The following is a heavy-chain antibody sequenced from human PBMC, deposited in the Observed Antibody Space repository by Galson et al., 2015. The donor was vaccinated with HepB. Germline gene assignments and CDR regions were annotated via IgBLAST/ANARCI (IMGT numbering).Heavy chain of an antibody. V-gene: IGHV3-74*01. D-gene: IGHD6-13*01. CDR3: TRGKLVDY. CDR1: GFTFSSYW. CDR2: INTDGSST. J-gene: IGHJ4*02. Sequence: SLRLSCAASGFTFSSYWMHWVRRAPGEGLVWVSRINTDGSSTIYADSVKGRFTISRDNAKNTLYLQMNSLRAEDTAVYFCTRGKLVDYWGQGTLVTVSS.